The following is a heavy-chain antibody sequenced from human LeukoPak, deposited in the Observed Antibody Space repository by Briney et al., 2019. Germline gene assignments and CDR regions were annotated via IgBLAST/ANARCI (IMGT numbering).Heavy chain of an antibody. Sequence: PGGSLRLSCAASGFTFSSDWMIWVRQAPGKGLEWVANIKPDGGEIYYVDSVKGRFTVSRDNAKNSLYLQMNSLRAEDTATYYCAKDSGTWNDSDYWGQGTLVTVSS. V-gene: IGHV3-7*03. J-gene: IGHJ4*02. CDR2: IKPDGGEI. CDR3: AKDSGTWNDSDY. D-gene: IGHD1-1*01. CDR1: GFTFSSDW.